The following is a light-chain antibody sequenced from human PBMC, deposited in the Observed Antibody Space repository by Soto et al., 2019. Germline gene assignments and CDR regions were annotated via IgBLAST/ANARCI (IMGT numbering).Light chain of an antibody. V-gene: IGKV3-20*01. CDR3: QQCAYSPRT. CDR2: DAS. Sequence: EVVLTQSPGTLSLSPGERATLPCRASQSVGNNYLAWYQQKPGQAPRLLIYDASTRATGIPDRFSGSGSGTDFTLSISRLEPEDFAVYYCQQCAYSPRTFGRGTKVDIK. J-gene: IGKJ2*01. CDR1: QSVGNNY.